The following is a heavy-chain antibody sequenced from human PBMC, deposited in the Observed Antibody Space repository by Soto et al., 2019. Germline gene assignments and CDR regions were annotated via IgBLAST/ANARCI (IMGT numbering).Heavy chain of an antibody. V-gene: IGHV1-8*01. Sequence: ASVKVSCKASGYTFTSYDINWVRQATGQGLEWMGWMNPNSGNTGYAQKFQGRVTMTRNTSISTAYMELSSLRSEDTAVYYCARVPYYYDSSGYYGIDYWGQGTLVTVSS. CDR1: GYTFTSYD. J-gene: IGHJ4*02. CDR3: ARVPYYYDSSGYYGIDY. CDR2: MNPNSGNT. D-gene: IGHD3-22*01.